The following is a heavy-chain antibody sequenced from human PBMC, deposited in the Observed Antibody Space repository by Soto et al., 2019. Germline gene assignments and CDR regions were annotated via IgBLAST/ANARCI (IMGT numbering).Heavy chain of an antibody. CDR1: GFSFSDYV. V-gene: IGHV3-23*01. CDR3: AKVPYNSWNYLYFDY. D-gene: IGHD1-7*01. CDR2: ISGSGGNT. Sequence: EVQLLESGGGLVQPGGSLRLSCAASGFSFSDYVMSWVRQAPGKGLEWVSAISGSGGNTYYADSVKGRFTISRDNSKNTLYLQMNSLRAEYTAVYYCAKVPYNSWNYLYFDYWGQGTLVTVSS. J-gene: IGHJ4*02.